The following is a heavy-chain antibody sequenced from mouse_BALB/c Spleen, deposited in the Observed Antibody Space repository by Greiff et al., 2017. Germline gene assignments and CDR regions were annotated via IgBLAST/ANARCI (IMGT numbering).Heavy chain of an antibody. V-gene: IGHV5-4*02. CDR2: ISDGGSYT. Sequence: EVKLMESGGGLVKPGGSLKLSCAASGFTFSDYYMYWVRQTPEKRLEWVATISDGGSYTYYPDSVKGRFTISRDNAKNNLYLQMSSLKSEDTAMYYCARDGDDGYPFDVWGAGTTVTVSS. CDR1: GFTFSDYY. D-gene: IGHD2-3*01. J-gene: IGHJ1*01. CDR3: ARDGDDGYPFDV.